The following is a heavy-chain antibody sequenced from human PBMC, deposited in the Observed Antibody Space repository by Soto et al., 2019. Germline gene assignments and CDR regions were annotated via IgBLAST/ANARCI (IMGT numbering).Heavy chain of an antibody. J-gene: IGHJ6*02. CDR3: ARGGSTMVRGPLVYGLDV. D-gene: IGHD3-10*01. CDR2: IITVFGTP. V-gene: IGHV1-69*01. CDR1: GGTFRTFA. Sequence: QVQLVQSGAEVKEPGSSVKVSCKASGGTFRTFAISWVRQAPGQGPEWMGGIITVFGTPNYAQKFQGRVTITADESTSTAYMELSSLRSEDTAVYYCARGGSTMVRGPLVYGLDVWGQGTTVTVSS.